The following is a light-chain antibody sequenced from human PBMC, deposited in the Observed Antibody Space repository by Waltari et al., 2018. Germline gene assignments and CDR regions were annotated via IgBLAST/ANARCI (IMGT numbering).Light chain of an antibody. CDR2: DVD. CDR3: CSYAGRYTSV. CDR1: SSDVGAYTY. Sequence: QSALTQPRSVSGSPGQSVTFSCTGTSSDVGAYTYVSWYQVHPGKVPKLMLSDVDKRPPGVPDRCSGSKAGHTASLTISGLQTEDEADYYCCSYAGRYTSVFGGGTKVTVL. V-gene: IGLV2-11*01. J-gene: IGLJ2*01.